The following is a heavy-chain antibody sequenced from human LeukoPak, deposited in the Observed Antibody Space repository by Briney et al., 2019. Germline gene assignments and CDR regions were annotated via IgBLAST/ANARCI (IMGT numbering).Heavy chain of an antibody. J-gene: IGHJ4*02. V-gene: IGHV4-59*02. CDR3: ARLRGNYFPDY. CDR1: GGSVSGYY. D-gene: IGHD4-11*01. Sequence: SETLSLTCTVSGGSVSGYYWNWMRQPPGKGLEWIAYIHYSGSTNYNPSLKSRVTISVDTSKNQFSLRLNSLTAADTAVYYCARLRGNYFPDYWGQGTLVTVSS. CDR2: IHYSGST.